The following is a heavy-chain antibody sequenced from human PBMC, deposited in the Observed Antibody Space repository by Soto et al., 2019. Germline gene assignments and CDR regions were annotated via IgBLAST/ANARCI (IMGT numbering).Heavy chain of an antibody. J-gene: IGHJ6*02. Sequence: PGGSLRLSCAASGFTFSSYAMHWVRQAPGKGLEWVAVISYDGSNKYYADSVKGRFTISRDNSKNTLYLQMNSLRAEDTAVYYCARDRWKGDYGYYGMDVWGQGTTVTVSS. V-gene: IGHV3-30-3*01. D-gene: IGHD1-1*01. CDR3: ARDRWKGDYGYYGMDV. CDR1: GFTFSSYA. CDR2: ISYDGSNK.